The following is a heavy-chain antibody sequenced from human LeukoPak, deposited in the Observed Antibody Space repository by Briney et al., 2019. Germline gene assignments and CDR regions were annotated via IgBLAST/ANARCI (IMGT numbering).Heavy chain of an antibody. D-gene: IGHD6-19*01. CDR3: ASARSGWLYYFDY. CDR1: GGSISSGGYY. CDR2: IYYSGST. V-gene: IGHV4-31*03. J-gene: IGHJ4*02. Sequence: SETLSLTCTVSGGSISSGGYYWSWIRQHPGKGLEWIGYIYYSGSTYYNPSLKSRVTISVDTSKNQFSLKLSSVTAADTAVYYCASARSGWLYYFDYWGQGTLVTVSS.